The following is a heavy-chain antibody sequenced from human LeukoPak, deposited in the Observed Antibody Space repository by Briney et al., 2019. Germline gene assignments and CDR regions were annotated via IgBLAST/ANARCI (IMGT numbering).Heavy chain of an antibody. CDR2: ISDSGGST. CDR1: GFTFSSYA. V-gene: IGHV3-23*01. J-gene: IGHJ4*02. Sequence: GGSLRLSCAASGFTFSSYAMSWDRQAPGKGPEWVSSISDSGGSTYYADSVKGRFTISRDNSKNTLYLQIDTLRAEDTAVYYCAQTGPTGGFCSSTSCYGVDYWGQGTLVTVSS. D-gene: IGHD2-2*01. CDR3: AQTGPTGGFCSSTSCYGVDY.